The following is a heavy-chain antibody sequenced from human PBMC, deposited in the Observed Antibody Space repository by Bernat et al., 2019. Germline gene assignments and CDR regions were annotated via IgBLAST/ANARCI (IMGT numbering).Heavy chain of an antibody. D-gene: IGHD3-22*01. CDR1: GGSISSYY. J-gene: IGHJ3*02. Sequence: QVQLQESGPGLVKPSETLSLTCTVSGGSISSYYWSWIRQPPGKGLEWIGYIYYSGSTNYNPSLRSRVTISIDTSKSQFSLKLSSVTAADAAVYYCAGDPHYYDNSGYYDAFDIWGQGTMVTVSS. V-gene: IGHV4-59*01. CDR2: IYYSGST. CDR3: AGDPHYYDNSGYYDAFDI.